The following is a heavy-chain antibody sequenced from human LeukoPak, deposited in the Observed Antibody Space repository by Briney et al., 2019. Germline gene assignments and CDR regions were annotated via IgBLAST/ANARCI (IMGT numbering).Heavy chain of an antibody. Sequence: PGGSLRLSCAASGFTFSSYSMNWVRQAPGKGLEWVSSISSSSSYIYYADSVKGRFTISRDNAKNSLYLQMNSLRAEDTAVYYCARVGKYCSGGSCYDREYYYGMDVWGQGTTVTVSS. J-gene: IGHJ6*02. V-gene: IGHV3-21*01. CDR2: ISSSSSYI. CDR3: ARVGKYCSGGSCYDREYYYGMDV. D-gene: IGHD2-15*01. CDR1: GFTFSSYS.